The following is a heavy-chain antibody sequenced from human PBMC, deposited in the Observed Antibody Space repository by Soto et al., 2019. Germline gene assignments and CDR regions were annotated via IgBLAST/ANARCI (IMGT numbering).Heavy chain of an antibody. Sequence: WGSLRLSCTASGFSVIDYSVNFFRQAPGKGLEWISYISSTGDLTLYADSVKGRFTIARDIAKNSLYVQMDSLRDEDSAVYYCATWAIAVGGEGFWGQGSLVTVSS. CDR3: ATWAIAVGGEGF. D-gene: IGHD2-21*01. CDR2: ISSTGDLT. V-gene: IGHV3-48*02. CDR1: GFSVIDYS. J-gene: IGHJ4*02.